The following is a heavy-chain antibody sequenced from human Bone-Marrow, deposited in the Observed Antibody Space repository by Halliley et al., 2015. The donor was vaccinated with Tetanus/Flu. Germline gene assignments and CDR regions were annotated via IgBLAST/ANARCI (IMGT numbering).Heavy chain of an antibody. CDR3: ARGRFGGGNNYRGVDS. Sequence: TIYNSSLRSRVTISVDPSKKQFSLKLSPVMAADTAMYYCARGRFGGGNNYRGVDSWGQGTLVTVSS. J-gene: IGHJ5*01. D-gene: IGHD3-16*01. CDR2: T. V-gene: IGHV4-59*09.